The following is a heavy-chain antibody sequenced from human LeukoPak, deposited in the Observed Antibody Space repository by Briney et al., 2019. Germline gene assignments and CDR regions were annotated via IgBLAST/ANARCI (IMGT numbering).Heavy chain of an antibody. CDR3: ARRPVVPAAEFNL. J-gene: IGHJ4*02. D-gene: IGHD2-2*01. CDR1: GGSISSSSYY. Sequence: SETLSLTCTVSGGSISSSSYYWGWIRQPPGKGLEWIGSIYYSGSTYYNPFLKSRVTISVDTSKNQFSLKLSSVTAADTAVYYCARRPVVPAAEFNLWGQGTLVTVSS. V-gene: IGHV4-39*01. CDR2: IYYSGST.